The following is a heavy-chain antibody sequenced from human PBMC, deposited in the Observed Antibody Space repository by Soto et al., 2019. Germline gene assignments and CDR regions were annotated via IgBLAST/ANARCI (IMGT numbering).Heavy chain of an antibody. V-gene: IGHV3-33*01. CDR3: ARDHLGLSAPFDY. J-gene: IGHJ4*02. Sequence: QVQLVESGGGVVQPGRSLRLSCAASGFTFSSYGMHWVRQAPGKGLEWVAVIWYDGSNKYYADSVKGRFTISRDNSKNTLYLQMNSLRAEDTAVYYCARDHLGLSAPFDYWGQGTLVTVSS. CDR2: IWYDGSNK. CDR1: GFTFSSYG.